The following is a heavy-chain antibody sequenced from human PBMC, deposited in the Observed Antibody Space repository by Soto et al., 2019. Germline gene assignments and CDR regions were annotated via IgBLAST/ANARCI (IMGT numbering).Heavy chain of an antibody. CDR2: INPSGGST. CDR3: ARAGYSSSWDSPQDLYYFDY. CDR1: GYTFTSYY. Sequence: ASVKVSCKASGYTFTSYYMHWVRQAPGQGLEWMGIINPSGGSTSYAQKFQGRVTMTRDTSTSTVYMELSSLRSEDTAVYYCARAGYSSSWDSPQDLYYFDYWGRGTLVTVSS. V-gene: IGHV1-46*01. D-gene: IGHD6-13*01. J-gene: IGHJ4*02.